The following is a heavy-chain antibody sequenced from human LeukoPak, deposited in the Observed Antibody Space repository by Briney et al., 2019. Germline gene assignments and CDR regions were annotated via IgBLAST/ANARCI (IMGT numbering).Heavy chain of an antibody. D-gene: IGHD1-26*01. V-gene: IGHV3-21*01. J-gene: IGHJ4*02. Sequence: PGGSLRLSCAASGFTFSSYTMNWVRQAPGKGLEWVSSITDSSSYIYYADSLKGRFTISRDNAKKSLYLQMNSQRAEDTAVYYCTRDLRFSGSSDYWGQGTLVTVSS. CDR1: GFTFSSYT. CDR2: ITDSSSYI. CDR3: TRDLRFSGSSDY.